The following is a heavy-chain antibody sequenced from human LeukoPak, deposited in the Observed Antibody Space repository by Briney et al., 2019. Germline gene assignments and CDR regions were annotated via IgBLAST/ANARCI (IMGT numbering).Heavy chain of an antibody. CDR1: GGSISSYY. CDR3: ARLVGIAARRWFDP. CDR2: IYYSGST. Sequence: SETLSLTCTVSGGSISSYYWSWIRQPPGKGLEWIGYIYYSGSTNYNPSLKSRVTISVDTSKNQFSLKLSSVTAADTAVYYCARLVGIAARRWFDPWGQGTLVTVSS. D-gene: IGHD6-6*01. J-gene: IGHJ5*02. V-gene: IGHV4-59*08.